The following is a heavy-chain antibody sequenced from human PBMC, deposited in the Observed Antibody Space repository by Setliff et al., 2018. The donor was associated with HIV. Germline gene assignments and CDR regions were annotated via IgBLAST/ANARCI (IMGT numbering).Heavy chain of an antibody. CDR2: IYSDGST. V-gene: IGHV4-4*07. J-gene: IGHJ4*02. Sequence: SETLSLTCRVSGGSIRDYYWNWIRQPAGKGLEWIGRIYSDGSTNYNPSLKSRVTMSVDTSKNQFSLKLSSVTAADTAVYYCARYVSDWFYIDSWGQGTLVTVS. D-gene: IGHD3-9*01. CDR3: ARYVSDWFYIDS. CDR1: GGSIRDYY.